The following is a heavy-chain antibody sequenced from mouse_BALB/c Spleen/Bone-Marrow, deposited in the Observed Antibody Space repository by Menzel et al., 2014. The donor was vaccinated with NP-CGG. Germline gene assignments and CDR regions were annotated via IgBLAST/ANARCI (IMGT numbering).Heavy chain of an antibody. CDR1: GISITTGNYR. V-gene: IGHV3-5*02. D-gene: IGHD1-1*01. Sequence: QSGPGLVKPSQTVSLTCTVTGISITTGNYRWSWLRQFPGNKLEWIGYIYYSGTITYNPSLTSRTTITRDTSKNQFFLEMNSLTAEVTATYYCARYLGAYFDYWGQGTTLTVSS. J-gene: IGHJ2*01. CDR2: IYYSGTI. CDR3: ARYLGAYFDY.